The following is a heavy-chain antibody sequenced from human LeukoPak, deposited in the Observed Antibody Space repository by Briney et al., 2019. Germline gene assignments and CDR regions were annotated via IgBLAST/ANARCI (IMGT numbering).Heavy chain of an antibody. D-gene: IGHD3-22*01. V-gene: IGHV4-59*01. CDR2: IYYSGST. CDR3: ARFRPDSSGYYGDAFDI. Sequence: SETLSLTCAVYGGSFSGYYWSWIRQPPGKGLEWIGYIYYSGSTNYNPSLKSRVTISVDTSKNQFSLKLSSVTAADTAVYYCARFRPDSSGYYGDAFDIWGQGTMVTVSS. J-gene: IGHJ3*02. CDR1: GGSFSGYY.